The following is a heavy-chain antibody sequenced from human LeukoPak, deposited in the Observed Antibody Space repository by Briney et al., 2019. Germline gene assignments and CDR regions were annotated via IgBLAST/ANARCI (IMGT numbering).Heavy chain of an antibody. CDR2: INPNSVDT. D-gene: IGHD1-26*01. Sequence: ASVKVSCKTSGYTLTGFYIHWVRQAPGQGLEWMGWINPNSVDTRYAQKFQDRVTMTRDTSITTAYTELSGLRSDDTALYYCARGSEVGGTEKNALDIWDQGTMVTVSS. CDR3: ARGSEVGGTEKNALDI. CDR1: GYTLTGFY. J-gene: IGHJ3*02. V-gene: IGHV1-2*02.